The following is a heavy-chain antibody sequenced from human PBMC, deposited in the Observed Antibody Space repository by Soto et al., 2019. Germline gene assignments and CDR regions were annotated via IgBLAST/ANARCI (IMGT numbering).Heavy chain of an antibody. J-gene: IGHJ4*01. V-gene: IGHV1-18*01. CDR1: GSMISNSG. CDR2: ISAYNGTT. Sequence: APVKVSCKASGSMISNSGMNWVRQAPGQGLEWLGWISAYNGTTRYAQRVQGRVTMTTNSSTNTAYMDLRSLRSDETAMYFCARGEYYATSRNSFVRGADYWG. CDR3: ARGEYYATSRNSFVRGADY. D-gene: IGHD3-22*01.